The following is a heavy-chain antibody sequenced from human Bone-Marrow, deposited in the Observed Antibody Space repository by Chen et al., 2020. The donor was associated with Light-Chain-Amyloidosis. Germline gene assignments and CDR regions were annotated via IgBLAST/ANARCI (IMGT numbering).Heavy chain of an antibody. CDR1: GGSFSGYY. D-gene: IGHD1-26*01. V-gene: IGHV4-34*01. CDR2: INHSGST. J-gene: IGHJ4*02. CDR3: ARGRGGGWGSYYD. Sequence: QVQLQQWGAGLLKPSETLSLTCAVYGGSFSGYYWSWIRQPPGKGLVWIGEINHSGSTNYNPSLKSRLTISVDTSKKQLSLKLSSVTAADTAVYYCARGRGGGWGSYYDWGQGTLVTVSS.